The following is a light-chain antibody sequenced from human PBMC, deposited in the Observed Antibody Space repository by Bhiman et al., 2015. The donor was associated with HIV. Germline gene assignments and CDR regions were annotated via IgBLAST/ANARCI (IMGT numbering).Light chain of an antibody. CDR2: DVS. Sequence: QSALTQPASVSGSPGQSITISCTGTSSDIAAYNYVSWYQQXPGKAPRLMIYDVSNRPSGVSDRFSGSKSGNTASLTISGLQAEDESDFYCSSYTSSSTLYVFGTGTKVTVL. J-gene: IGLJ1*01. CDR1: SSDIAAYNY. CDR3: SSYTSSSTLYV. V-gene: IGLV2-14*03.